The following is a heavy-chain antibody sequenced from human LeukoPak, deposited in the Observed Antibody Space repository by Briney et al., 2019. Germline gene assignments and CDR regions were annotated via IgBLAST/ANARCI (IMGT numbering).Heavy chain of an antibody. D-gene: IGHD6-19*01. Sequence: GGSLRLSCAASGFTFRSSAMAWVRQAPGKGLEWVSSISHDATGKYYADVVKGRSTISRDNSKNMVYLEMNSLSAGDTAAYYCAKRGHSGWYAIDSWGQGTLVTVS. J-gene: IGHJ4*02. V-gene: IGHV3-23*01. CDR1: GFTFRSSA. CDR2: ISHDATGK. CDR3: AKRGHSGWYAIDS.